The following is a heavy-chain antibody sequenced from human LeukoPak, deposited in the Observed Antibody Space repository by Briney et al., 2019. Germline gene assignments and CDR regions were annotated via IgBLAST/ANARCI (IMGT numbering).Heavy chain of an antibody. CDR3: ARGKGYYESSGYYPFDY. J-gene: IGHJ4*02. V-gene: IGHV1-2*02. CDR1: GYTFNGYY. CDR2: INPHSGDT. D-gene: IGHD3-22*01. Sequence: GASVKVSCKASGYTFNGYYMHWVRRAPGQGLEWLGWINPHSGDTNYAQKFQGRVTMTRDTSISTAYMELSRLRSDDTAVYYCARGKGYYESSGYYPFDYWGQATLVTVSS.